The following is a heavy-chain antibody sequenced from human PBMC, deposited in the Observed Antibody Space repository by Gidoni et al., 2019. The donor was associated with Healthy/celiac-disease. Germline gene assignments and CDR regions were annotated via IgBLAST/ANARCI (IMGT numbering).Heavy chain of an antibody. CDR3: ARYRWIQLEGNWFDP. D-gene: IGHD5-18*01. Sequence: QVQLQESGPGLVKPSETLSLTCTVSGGSISSYYWSWIRQPPGKGLEWIGYIYYSGSTNYNPSLKSRVTISVDTSKNQFSLKLSSVTAADTAVYYCARYRWIQLEGNWFDPWGQGTLVTVSS. V-gene: IGHV4-59*01. CDR2: IYYSGST. CDR1: GGSISSYY. J-gene: IGHJ5*02.